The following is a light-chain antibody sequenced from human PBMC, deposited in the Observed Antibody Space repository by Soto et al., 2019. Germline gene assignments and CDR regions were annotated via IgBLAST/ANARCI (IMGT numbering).Light chain of an antibody. Sequence: DIQLTQSPSSLSASVGDRITITCRASQSISTYLNWYQQKPGEAPTLLVYDSSTLQSGVPSRFSGSGFGAEFTLTVSSLQPEDFATYYCQQYETFSGTFGPGTKVDIK. CDR3: QQYETFSGT. V-gene: IGKV1-39*01. CDR1: QSISTY. J-gene: IGKJ1*01. CDR2: DSS.